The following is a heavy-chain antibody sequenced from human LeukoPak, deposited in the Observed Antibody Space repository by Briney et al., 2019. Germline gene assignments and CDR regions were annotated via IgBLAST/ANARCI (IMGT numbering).Heavy chain of an antibody. V-gene: IGHV4-59*08. Sequence: SETLSLTCTVSGGSISGYYWSWIRQPPGKGLEWIGYIYYSGGTNYNSSLKSRVTILVDTSKNHFSLKLASVTAADTAVYYRARHGMIAAVPLGFDPWGQGTLVTVSS. J-gene: IGHJ5*02. CDR3: ARHGMIAAVPLGFDP. CDR2: IYYSGGT. CDR1: GGSISGYY. D-gene: IGHD3-22*01.